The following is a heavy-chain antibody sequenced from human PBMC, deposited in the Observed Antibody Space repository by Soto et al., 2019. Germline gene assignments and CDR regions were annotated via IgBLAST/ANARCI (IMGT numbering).Heavy chain of an antibody. CDR2: IDHKIDADKT. Sequence: EVQLVESGGGLVKPGGSLRLSCAASGFTFSKAYMNWVRKAPGKGLEWVGEIDHKIDADKTDFDTLVKGRFTLSRDDSKNTVYLQMNGLEIEDTAMYYCVTRFTAVATARFDYWGQGTLVTVSS. CDR1: GFTFSKAY. D-gene: IGHD2-21*02. CDR3: VTRFTAVATARFDY. J-gene: IGHJ4*02. V-gene: IGHV3-15*04.